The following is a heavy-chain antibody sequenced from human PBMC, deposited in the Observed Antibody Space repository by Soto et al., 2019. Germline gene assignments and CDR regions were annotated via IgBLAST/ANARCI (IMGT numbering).Heavy chain of an antibody. Sequence: QEQLQESGPGLVKPSQTLSLTCTVSGGSISSGGYYWSWIRQHPGKGLEWIGYIYYSGSTYYNPSLKSRVTISVDTSKNQFSLKLCSVTDADTAVYYCARVMKYYGSGSEYGMEVWGQGTTVTVSS. J-gene: IGHJ6*02. CDR3: ARVMKYYGSGSEYGMEV. V-gene: IGHV4-31*03. CDR2: IYYSGST. CDR1: GGSISSGGYY. D-gene: IGHD3-10*01.